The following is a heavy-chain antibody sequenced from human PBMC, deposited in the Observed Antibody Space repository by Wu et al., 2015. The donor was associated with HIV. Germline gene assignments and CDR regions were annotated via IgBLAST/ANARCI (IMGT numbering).Heavy chain of an antibody. Sequence: QVQLLQSGAEVKKPGASVKVSCKASGYTFADYYIYWVRQAPGQGLEWMGWVNPSPYSGSTIYAQKFEGRVTMTRDTSISTAYLELTTLRPDDTAVYYCARDLRRSTAFDMWGQGTMVTVSS. J-gene: IGHJ3*02. CDR1: GYTFADYY. CDR3: ARDLRRSTAFDM. V-gene: IGHV1-2*02. CDR2: VNPSPYSGST.